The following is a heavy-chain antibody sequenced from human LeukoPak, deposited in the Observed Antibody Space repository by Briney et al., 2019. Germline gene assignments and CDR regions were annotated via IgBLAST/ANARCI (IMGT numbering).Heavy chain of an antibody. V-gene: IGHV3-64D*09. CDR1: GFTFSSYS. J-gene: IGHJ4*02. Sequence: GGSLRLSCSASGFTFSSYSMHWVRQAPGKGLEYVSVISSNGGSTYYADSVKGRFTISRDNSKNTLSLQMSSLRPEGTAVYYCVKLPYSDTSAYYVDYWGQGTLVTVSS. CDR3: VKLPYSDTSAYYVDY. CDR2: ISSNGGST. D-gene: IGHD3-22*01.